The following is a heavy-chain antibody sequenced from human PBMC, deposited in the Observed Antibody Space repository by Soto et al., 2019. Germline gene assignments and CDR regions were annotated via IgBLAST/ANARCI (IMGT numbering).Heavy chain of an antibody. D-gene: IGHD2-8*02. CDR2: INHSGRT. CDR3: ARDKITGRFDY. Sequence: QVQLQQWGAGLLKPSETLSLTCAVYGGSFSGYYWTWIRQPPGTGLEWIGEINHSGRTNYNPSLKTRVTISVDTSKNQFSLKLTSGTAADTAVYYCARDKITGRFDYWGQGTLVTVSS. CDR1: GGSFSGYY. J-gene: IGHJ4*02. V-gene: IGHV4-34*01.